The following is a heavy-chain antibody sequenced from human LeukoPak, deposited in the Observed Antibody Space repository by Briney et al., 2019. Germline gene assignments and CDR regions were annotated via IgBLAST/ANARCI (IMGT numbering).Heavy chain of an antibody. V-gene: IGHV3-49*03. J-gene: IGHJ4*02. Sequence: GGSLRLSCSASGFTFGDYSMSWFRQAPGKGLEGVGFIRSKAYGGTAEYAASVKGRFTISRDDSESIAYLQMDSLKTEDTAVYYCSREIRYFDWFQADYWGQGTLVTVSS. CDR2: IRSKAYGGTA. D-gene: IGHD3-9*01. CDR1: GFTFGDYS. CDR3: SREIRYFDWFQADY.